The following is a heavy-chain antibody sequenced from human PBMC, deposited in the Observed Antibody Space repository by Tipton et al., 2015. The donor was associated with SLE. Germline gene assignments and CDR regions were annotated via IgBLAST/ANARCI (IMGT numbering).Heavy chain of an antibody. Sequence: LRLSCSVSGDSINSFYWSWIRQPPGKGLEWIGYIYFSGCTDYNPSLKSRVTISEDTSKNKFYLKLSSVTAADTAVYYCARVPAFYYSCMDVWGKGTTVTVSS. CDR1: GDSINSFY. CDR2: IYFSGCT. J-gene: IGHJ6*03. D-gene: IGHD2-2*01. V-gene: IGHV4-59*01. CDR3: ARVPAFYYSCMDV.